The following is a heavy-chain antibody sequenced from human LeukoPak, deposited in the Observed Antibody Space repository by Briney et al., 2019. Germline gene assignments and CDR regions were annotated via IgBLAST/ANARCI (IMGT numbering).Heavy chain of an antibody. CDR3: ARAPVTSCRGAFCYPFDY. CDR1: GGSFSGYY. J-gene: IGHJ4*02. D-gene: IGHD2-15*01. CDR2: TSSSDSGK. Sequence: PSETLSLTCAVYGGSFSGYYWSWIRQPPGKGLEWVAATSSSDSGKYHADSVRGRFTISRDNSKNTVYLQMNSLRAEDAAVYYCARAPVTSCRGAFCYPFDYWGPGILVTVSS. V-gene: IGHV3-23*01.